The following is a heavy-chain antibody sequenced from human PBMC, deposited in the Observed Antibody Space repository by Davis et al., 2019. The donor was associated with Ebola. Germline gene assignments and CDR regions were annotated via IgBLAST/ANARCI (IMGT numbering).Heavy chain of an antibody. J-gene: IGHJ3*02. V-gene: IGHV6-1*01. CDR2: TYYRSKWYN. CDR1: GDSVSSNSVA. CDR3: ARDTIVVEACDI. Sequence: SQTLSLTCTISGDSVSSNSVAWNWIRQSPSRGLEWLGRTYYRSKWYNDYAESVKSRITINPDTSKNQFSLQLNSVTPEDTAVYYCARDTIVVEACDIWGQGTMVTVSS. D-gene: IGHD3-22*01.